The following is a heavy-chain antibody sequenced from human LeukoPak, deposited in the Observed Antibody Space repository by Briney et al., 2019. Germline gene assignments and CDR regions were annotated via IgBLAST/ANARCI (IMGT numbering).Heavy chain of an antibody. Sequence: GGSLRLSCTVSGFTVSSDSMSWVRQAPGKGLEWVSYSGGSTHYSDPVKGRFTISRDNSKNTLYLQMNILRAEDTAVYYGARRAGAYSHPYDYWGQGTLVTASS. CDR2: SGGST. CDR3: ARRAGAYSHPYDY. D-gene: IGHD4/OR15-4a*01. J-gene: IGHJ4*02. V-gene: IGHV3-53*01. CDR1: GFTVSSDS.